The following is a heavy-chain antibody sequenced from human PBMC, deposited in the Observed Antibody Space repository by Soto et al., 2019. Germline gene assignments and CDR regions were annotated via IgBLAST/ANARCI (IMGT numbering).Heavy chain of an antibody. V-gene: IGHV4-59*08. D-gene: IGHD2-15*01. CDR1: GGSISGNY. CDR3: ARTPIGYWSGGTCSNWFDP. CDR2: IYYSGST. Sequence: QVQLQESGPGLVRPSETLSLTCTVSGGSISGNYWSWIRQPPGRGLEWIGYIYYSGSTYVSPSLKSRVTMSVDTSENQFFLKLRSVTAADTAVYYCARTPIGYWSGGTCSNWFDPWGQGTLVTVSS. J-gene: IGHJ5*02.